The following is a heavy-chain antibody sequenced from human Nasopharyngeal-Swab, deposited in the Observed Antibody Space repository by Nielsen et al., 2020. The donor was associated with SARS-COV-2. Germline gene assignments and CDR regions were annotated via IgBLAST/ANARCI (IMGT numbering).Heavy chain of an antibody. Sequence: GSLRLSCAASGFTVSSNYMSWVRQPAGKGLEWIGRIYTSGSTNYNPSLKSRVTISVDTSKNQFSLKLSSVTAADTAVYYCARVYYDSSGYREDWGQGTLVTVSS. V-gene: IGHV4-4*07. CDR2: IYTSGST. CDR1: GFTVSSNY. D-gene: IGHD3-22*01. CDR3: ARVYYDSSGYRED. J-gene: IGHJ4*02.